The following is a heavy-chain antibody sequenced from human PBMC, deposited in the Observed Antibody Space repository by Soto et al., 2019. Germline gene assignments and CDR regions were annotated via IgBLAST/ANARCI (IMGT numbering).Heavy chain of an antibody. CDR2: TYYRSRWYS. V-gene: IGHV6-1*01. J-gene: IGHJ6*02. D-gene: IGHD2-15*01. CDR3: ARSEEDSDYYYYGLDV. Sequence: QTLSLPCVISGDSVSSSSVACNWVRHSPSRGLEWLGRTYYRSRWYSDFAVSVRGRIVINADTSKNQFSLQLNSVTPEDTAVYFCARSEEDSDYYYYGLDVWGQGTTVTVSS. CDR1: GDSVSSSSVA.